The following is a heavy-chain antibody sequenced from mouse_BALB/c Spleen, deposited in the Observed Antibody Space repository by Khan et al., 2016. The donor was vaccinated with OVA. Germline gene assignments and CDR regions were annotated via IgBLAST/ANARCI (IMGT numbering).Heavy chain of an antibody. Sequence: VELVESGPGLVAPSQNLSITCTVSGFSLTGYGVNWVRQPPGKGLEWLGMIWGDGGTDYNSALKSRLSISKDNSKSQVFLKMNSLQTDDTARYYCARELRLGGFAYWGQGTLVTVSA. CDR3: ARELRLGGFAY. J-gene: IGHJ3*01. CDR2: IWGDGGT. V-gene: IGHV2-6-7*01. D-gene: IGHD1-2*01. CDR1: GFSLTGYG.